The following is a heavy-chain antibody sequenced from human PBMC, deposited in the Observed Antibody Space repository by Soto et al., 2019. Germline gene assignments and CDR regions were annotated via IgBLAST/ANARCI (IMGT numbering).Heavy chain of an antibody. CDR1: GGYISNDY. Sequence: SETLSLTCTVSGGYISNDYWSWIRQPPGKELEWIGYIYNSGSTNYDPSLKSRVTISVDTSKNQFSLRLSSVTSADTAVYYCARGIAGAASGRAFDIWGQGXMVTV. V-gene: IGHV4-59*01. D-gene: IGHD1-26*01. J-gene: IGHJ3*02. CDR3: ARGIAGAASGRAFDI. CDR2: IYNSGST.